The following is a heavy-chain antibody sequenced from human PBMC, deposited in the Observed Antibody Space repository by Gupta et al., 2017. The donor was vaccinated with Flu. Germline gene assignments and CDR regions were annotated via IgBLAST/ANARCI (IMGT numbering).Heavy chain of an antibody. J-gene: IGHJ4*02. Sequence: QVQLVESGGGVVQPGRSLRLSCAASGFTFSSYGMHWVRQAPGKGLEWVAVIWYDGSNKYYADSVKGRFTISRDNSKNTLYLQMNSLRAEDTAVYYCASEVGATWTRKEYYFDYWGQGTLVTVSS. CDR3: ASEVGATWTRKEYYFDY. CDR2: IWYDGSNK. CDR1: GFTFSSYG. V-gene: IGHV3-33*01. D-gene: IGHD1-26*01.